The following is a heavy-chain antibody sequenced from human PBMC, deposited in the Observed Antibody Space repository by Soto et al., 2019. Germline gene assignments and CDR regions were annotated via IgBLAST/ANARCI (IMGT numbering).Heavy chain of an antibody. J-gene: IGHJ4*02. V-gene: IGHV3-30*04. CDR2: ISYNGRNK. CDR3: ARQAKIGDRSQFYFDS. Sequence: SLKISCAASGFTFSFYAMHWVRQAPGKGLEWVAVISYNGRNKHYVDSVKGRFTISRDNSQDTLYLQMDSLRPDDTAVYYCARQAKIGDRSQFYFDSWGQGTLVTVS. CDR1: GFTFSFYA. D-gene: IGHD3-16*01.